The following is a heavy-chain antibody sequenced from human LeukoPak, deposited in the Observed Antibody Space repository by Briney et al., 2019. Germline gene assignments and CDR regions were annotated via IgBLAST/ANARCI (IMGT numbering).Heavy chain of an antibody. CDR1: GFSVSSNY. CDR3: ARLPRYSSSSWLDP. J-gene: IGHJ5*02. Sequence: PGGSLRLSCAASGFSVSSNYMSWVRQAPGKGLEWVSVFYSGGTTYYADSVKGRFTISRHNSKNTLYLQMNSLRVEDTAVYHCARLPRYSSSSWLDPWGQGTLVTVSS. D-gene: IGHD6-6*01. V-gene: IGHV3-53*04. CDR2: FYSGGTT.